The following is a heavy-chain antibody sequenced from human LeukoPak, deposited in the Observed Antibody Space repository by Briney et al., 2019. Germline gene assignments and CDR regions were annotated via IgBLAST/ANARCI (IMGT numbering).Heavy chain of an antibody. V-gene: IGHV4-34*01. CDR2: INHSGST. CDR1: GGSFSGYY. D-gene: IGHD3-22*01. Sequence: SETLSLTCAVYGGSFSGYYWSWIRQPPGKGLEWVGEINHSGSTNYNPSLKSRVTISVDTSKNQFSLKLSSVTAADTAVYYCARGGAAIVVVTFFDYWGQGTLVTVSS. J-gene: IGHJ4*02. CDR3: ARGGAAIVVVTFFDY.